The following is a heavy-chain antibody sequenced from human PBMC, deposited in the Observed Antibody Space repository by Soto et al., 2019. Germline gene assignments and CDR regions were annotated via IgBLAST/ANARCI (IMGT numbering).Heavy chain of an antibody. CDR2: INEGGSEK. Sequence: EVQLVESGGGLVQPGGSLRLSCEASGFPFSSFWMSWVRQAPGKGLEWVANINEGGSEKYYVDSVRGRFTISRDNTKNSLSLQMNSLRAEETALYYCAKGGHLDYWGQGTPVTVSS. CDR3: AKGGHLDY. V-gene: IGHV3-7*01. CDR1: GFPFSSFW. J-gene: IGHJ4*02.